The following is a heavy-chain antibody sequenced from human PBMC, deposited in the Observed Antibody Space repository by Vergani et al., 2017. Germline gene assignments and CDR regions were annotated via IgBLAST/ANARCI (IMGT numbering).Heavy chain of an antibody. CDR1: GGSISSGSYY. D-gene: IGHD1-26*01. CDR3: ARDPRIVGAKGYFDL. CDR2: IYTSGSN. V-gene: IGHV4-61*02. Sequence: QVQLQESGPGLVKPSQTLSLTCTVSGGSISSGSYYWSWIRQPAGKGLEWIGRIYTSGSNNYNPSLKSRVTISVDTSKNQLSLKLSSVTAADTAVYYCARDPRIVGAKGYFDLWGRGTLVTVSS. J-gene: IGHJ2*01.